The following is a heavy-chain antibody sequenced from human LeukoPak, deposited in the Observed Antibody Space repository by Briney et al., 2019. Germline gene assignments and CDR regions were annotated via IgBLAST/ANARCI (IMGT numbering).Heavy chain of an antibody. V-gene: IGHV4-39*01. CDR3: ARINHMSSTGIPVRGPDY. Sequence: SETLSLTCTVSAGSMSGSTYYWGWIRPPPERGLEWIGSIYYSGSTYYNPSLKSRVTMSVDTSKNQFSLNLSSVTAADTAVYYCARINHMSSTGIPVRGPDYWGQGTLVTVSS. CDR1: AGSMSGSTYY. D-gene: IGHD6-19*01. CDR2: IYYSGST. J-gene: IGHJ4*02.